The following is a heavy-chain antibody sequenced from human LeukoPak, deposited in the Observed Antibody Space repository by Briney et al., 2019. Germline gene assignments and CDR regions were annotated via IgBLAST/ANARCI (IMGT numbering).Heavy chain of an antibody. CDR2: MDPNSGNT. D-gene: IGHD6-13*01. V-gene: IGHV1-8*01. Sequence: ASVKVSCKASGYTFTSYDINWVRQATGQGLEWMGWMDPNSGNTGYAQKFQGRVTMTRNTSISTAYMEPSSLRSEDTAVYYCARGQIAAAGTNDYWGQGTLVTVSS. CDR3: ARGQIAAAGTNDY. J-gene: IGHJ4*02. CDR1: GYTFTSYD.